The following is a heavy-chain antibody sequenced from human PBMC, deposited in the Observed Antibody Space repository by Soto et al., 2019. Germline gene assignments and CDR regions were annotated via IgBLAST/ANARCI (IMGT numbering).Heavy chain of an antibody. CDR1: GDSFSGYY. D-gene: IGHD2-21*01. CDR2: VDHSGRA. CDR3: ARRIAKIVGVFDS. J-gene: IGHJ4*02. V-gene: IGHV4-34*01. Sequence: QEQVQQWGAGLLKPSETLSLTCAVHGDSFSGYYWSWIRQSPGKGLEWIGEVDHSGRANYNQALTSRVRMTVATSSQQVSLRLRSVTAADTAVYYCARRIAKIVGVFDSWGQGTLVTVSS.